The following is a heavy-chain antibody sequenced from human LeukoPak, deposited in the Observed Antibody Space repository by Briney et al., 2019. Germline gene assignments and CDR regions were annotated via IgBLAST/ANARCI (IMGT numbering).Heavy chain of an antibody. V-gene: IGHV3-49*04. CDR3: TRGPIPPWLYSGMDV. CDR2: IRSKAYGGTT. D-gene: IGHD2-2*02. Sequence: GRSLRLSCTAFGFTFGDHAMSWVRQAPGKGLERVGFIRSKAYGGTTEYAASVKGRFTISREDSISIAYLQMNSLKTEDTAVYFCTRGPIPPWLYSGMDVWGQGTTVIVSS. J-gene: IGHJ6*02. CDR1: GFTFGDHA.